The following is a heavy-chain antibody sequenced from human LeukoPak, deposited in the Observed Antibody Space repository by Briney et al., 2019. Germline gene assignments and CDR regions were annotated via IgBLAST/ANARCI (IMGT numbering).Heavy chain of an antibody. CDR2: INLSGST. Sequence: PGGSLRLSCAASGFTFSSYSMNWVRQAPGKGLEWIGEINLSGSTNYNPSLKSRVIISLDKSNNQISLTLSSVTAADTAVYYCAREGTGDYAHALDIWGQGTMVTVSS. CDR1: GFTFSSYSM. J-gene: IGHJ3*02. CDR3: AREGTGDYAHALDI. V-gene: IGHV4-4*02. D-gene: IGHD4-17*01.